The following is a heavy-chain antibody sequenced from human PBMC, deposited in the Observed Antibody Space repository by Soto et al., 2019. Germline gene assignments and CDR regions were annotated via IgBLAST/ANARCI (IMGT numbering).Heavy chain of an antibody. CDR1: GGSISSSNW. CDR3: ARAAVTGVYYYYGMDV. D-gene: IGHD2-21*02. V-gene: IGHV4-4*02. J-gene: IGHJ6*02. CDR2: IYHSGST. Sequence: PSETLSLTCAVSGGSISSSNWWSWVRQPPGKGLEWIGEIYHSGSTNYNPSLKSRVTISVDKSKNQFSLKLSSVTAADTAVYYCARAAVTGVYYYYGMDVWGQGTTVTVSS.